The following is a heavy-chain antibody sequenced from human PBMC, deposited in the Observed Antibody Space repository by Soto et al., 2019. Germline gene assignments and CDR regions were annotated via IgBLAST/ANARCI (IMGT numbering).Heavy chain of an antibody. CDR2: INHTGGT. CDR3: ATRITVFGLLIPPFDP. V-gene: IGHV4-34*01. Sequence: PSETVSLTCAVYGGSVNGYYWNWIRQPPGKGLEWIGEINHTGGTHYNPSLKSRVTMSVDTSKNQFSLRLSSVTAADTAIYYCATRITVFGLLIPPFDPWGQGTQVNVSS. CDR1: GGSVNGYY. J-gene: IGHJ5*02. D-gene: IGHD3-3*01.